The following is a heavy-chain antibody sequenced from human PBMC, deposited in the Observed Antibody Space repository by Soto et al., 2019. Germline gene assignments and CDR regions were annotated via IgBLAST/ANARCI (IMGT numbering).Heavy chain of an antibody. J-gene: IGHJ3*02. CDR1: GGSISSFY. Sequence: SETLCLTCTVSGGSISSFYWSWIRQPPGKGLEWIGYIYYSGSTNYNPSLKSRVTISVDTSKNQFSLKLSSVTAADTAVYYCARQQWLVLNAFDIWGQGTMVTVSS. CDR2: IYYSGST. V-gene: IGHV4-59*01. D-gene: IGHD6-19*01. CDR3: ARQQWLVLNAFDI.